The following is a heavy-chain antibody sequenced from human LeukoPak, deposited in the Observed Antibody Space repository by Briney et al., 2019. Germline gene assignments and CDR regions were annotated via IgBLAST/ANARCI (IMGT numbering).Heavy chain of an antibody. V-gene: IGHV3-66*02. CDR1: GFTVSANY. CDR3: AREPRPQAALTVDV. CDR2: IYSGGNT. J-gene: IGHJ6*04. D-gene: IGHD7-27*01. Sequence: AGSLRLSGAASGFTVSANYMSWVRQAPGKGLEWVSVIYSGGNTFYADSVKGRFTISRDNSKNTLYLQMNSLRAEDTAVYYCAREPRPQAALTVDVWGKGTTVTVSS.